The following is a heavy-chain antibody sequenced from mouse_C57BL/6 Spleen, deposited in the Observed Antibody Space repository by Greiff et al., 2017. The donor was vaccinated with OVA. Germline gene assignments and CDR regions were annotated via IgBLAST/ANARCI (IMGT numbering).Heavy chain of an antibody. Sequence: QLQLKESGPGLVAPSQSLSITCTVSGFSLTSYGVDWVRQSPGKGLEWLGVIWGVGSTNYNSALKSRLSISKDNSKSQVFLKMNSLQTDDTAMYYCARLDSSGSAWFAYWGQGTLVTVSA. CDR1: GFSLTSYG. V-gene: IGHV2-6*01. CDR2: IWGVGST. D-gene: IGHD3-2*02. CDR3: ARLDSSGSAWFAY. J-gene: IGHJ3*01.